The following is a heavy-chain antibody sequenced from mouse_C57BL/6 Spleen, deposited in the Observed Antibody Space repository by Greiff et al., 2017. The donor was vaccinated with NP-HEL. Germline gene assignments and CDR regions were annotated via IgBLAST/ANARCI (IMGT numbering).Heavy chain of an antibody. D-gene: IGHD1-1*01. CDR2: IDPEDGET. J-gene: IGHJ3*01. Sequence: VQLQQSGAELVKPGASVKLSCTASGFNIKDYYMHWVKQRTEQGLEWIGRIDPEDGETKSAPKFQGKATITADTSSNTAYLQLSSLTSDDTAVYYCARTTLVAPAYWGQGTLVTVSA. CDR1: GFNIKDYY. CDR3: ARTTLVAPAY. V-gene: IGHV14-2*01.